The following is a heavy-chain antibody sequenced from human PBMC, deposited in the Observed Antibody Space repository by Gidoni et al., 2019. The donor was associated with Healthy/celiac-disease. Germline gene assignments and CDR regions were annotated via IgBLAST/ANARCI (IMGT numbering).Heavy chain of an antibody. Sequence: QLPLQESGPGLVKPSETLSLTCPVSCGSISSSSYYWGWIRQPPGKGLEWIGSIYYNGSTYYNPSLKSRVTISVDTSKNQFSLKLSSVTAADTAVYYCARLFSFAGDYWGQGTLVTVSS. J-gene: IGHJ4*02. CDR2: IYYNGST. D-gene: IGHD2-2*01. CDR3: ARLFSFAGDY. V-gene: IGHV4-39*01. CDR1: CGSISSSSYY.